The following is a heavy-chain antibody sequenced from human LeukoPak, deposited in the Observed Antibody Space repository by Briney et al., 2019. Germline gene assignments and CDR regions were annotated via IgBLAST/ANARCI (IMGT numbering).Heavy chain of an antibody. V-gene: IGHV5-51*01. Sequence: GESLKISCKGSGYSFTSYWIGWVRQMPGKGLEWLGIIYPGDSDTRYSPSFQGQVTISADKSISTAYLQWSSLKASDTAMYYCASGIAAALYAFDIWGQGTMVTVSS. CDR3: ASGIAAALYAFDI. D-gene: IGHD6-13*01. CDR2: IYPGDSDT. J-gene: IGHJ3*02. CDR1: GYSFTSYW.